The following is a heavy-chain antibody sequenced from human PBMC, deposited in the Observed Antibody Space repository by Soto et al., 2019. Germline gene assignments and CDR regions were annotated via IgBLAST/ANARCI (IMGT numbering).Heavy chain of an antibody. CDR1: GYTFTGYY. D-gene: IGHD6-13*01. J-gene: IGHJ3*02. CDR2: INPNSGGT. CDR3: ARGTRAAAGAFDI. Sequence: ASVKVSCKASGYTFTGYYMHWVRQAPGQGLEWMGWINPNSGGTNYAQKFQGWVTMTRDTSISTAYMELSRLRSDDTAVYYCARGTRAAAGAFDIWGQGTMVTVSS. V-gene: IGHV1-2*04.